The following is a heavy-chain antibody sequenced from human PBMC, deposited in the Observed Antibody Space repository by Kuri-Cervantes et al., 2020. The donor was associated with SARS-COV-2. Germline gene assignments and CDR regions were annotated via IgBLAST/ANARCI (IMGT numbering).Heavy chain of an antibody. J-gene: IGHJ4*02. V-gene: IGHV3-30*02. D-gene: IGHD3-3*01. CDR2: IRYDGSNK. CDR1: GFTFSSYG. CDR3: AKVETASLDY. Sequence: LSLTCAASGFTFSSYGMHWVRQAPGKGLEWVAFIRYDGSNKYYADSVKGRFTISRDNSKNSLYLEMNSLRPEDTAVYYCAKVETASLDYWGQGTLVTGSS.